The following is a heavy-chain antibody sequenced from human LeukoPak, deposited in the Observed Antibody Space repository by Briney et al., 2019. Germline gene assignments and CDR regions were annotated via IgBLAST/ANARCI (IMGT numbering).Heavy chain of an antibody. V-gene: IGHV1-2*02. Sequence: ASVKVSCKASGYTFTGYYMHWVRQAPGQGLEWMGWINLNSGGTNYAQKFQGRVTMTRDTSISTAYMELSRLRSDDTAVYYCARGPLQTIPTSKMVVYYYPFDYWGQGTLVTVSS. CDR1: GYTFTGYY. D-gene: IGHD3-22*01. J-gene: IGHJ4*02. CDR3: ARGPLQTIPTSKMVVYYYPFDY. CDR2: INLNSGGT.